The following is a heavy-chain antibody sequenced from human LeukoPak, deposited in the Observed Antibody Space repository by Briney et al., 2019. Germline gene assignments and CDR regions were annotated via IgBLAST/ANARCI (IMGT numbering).Heavy chain of an antibody. V-gene: IGHV1-69*13. CDR1: GGTFSSYA. D-gene: IGHD3-10*01. Sequence: ASVKVSCKASGGTFSSYAISWVRQAPGQGLEWMGGIIPIFGTANYAQKFQGRVTITADESTSTAYMELSSLRSEDTAVYYCASLTPPQVRGVSHFDYWGQGTLVTVSS. J-gene: IGHJ4*02. CDR2: IIPIFGTA. CDR3: ASLTPPQVRGVSHFDY.